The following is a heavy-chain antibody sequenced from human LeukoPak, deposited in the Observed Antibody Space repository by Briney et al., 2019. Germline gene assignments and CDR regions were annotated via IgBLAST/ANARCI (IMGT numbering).Heavy chain of an antibody. CDR2: IYYSGST. Sequence: SSETLSLTCTVSGGSISSSTYWGWIRQTSGKGLEWIGTIYYSGSTYYNPPLKSRVTISVDTSKSHFSLRLSSVTAADTAVYYCARLVGAPQVYYFDYWGQGTLVTVSS. J-gene: IGHJ4*02. V-gene: IGHV4-39*01. D-gene: IGHD3-10*01. CDR1: GGSISSSTY. CDR3: ARLVGAPQVYYFDY.